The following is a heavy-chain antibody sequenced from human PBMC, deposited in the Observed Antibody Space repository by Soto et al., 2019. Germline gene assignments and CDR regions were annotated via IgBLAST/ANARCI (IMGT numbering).Heavy chain of an antibody. Sequence: LRLSCAASGFMFNNYAMSWVRQAPGKGLEWVSTVSVSGGTTYYADSLKGRFTISRDNSKKTVYLQMNRLRADDTAIYYCAKGLYYYDSRGYRLFDYWRQGTLVTVSS. CDR3: AKGLYYYDSRGYRLFDY. CDR2: VSVSGGTT. CDR1: GFMFNNYA. V-gene: IGHV3-23*01. J-gene: IGHJ4*02. D-gene: IGHD3-22*01.